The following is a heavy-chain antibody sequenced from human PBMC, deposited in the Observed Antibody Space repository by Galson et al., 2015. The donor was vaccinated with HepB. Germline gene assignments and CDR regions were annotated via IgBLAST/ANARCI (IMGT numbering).Heavy chain of an antibody. Sequence: SLRLSCAASGFIFSNYAMHWVRQAPGKGLEWVAAISYDGTYEYYADSVKGRFTIYRDNSRNTLYLQMNSLRPEGTAFYYCAKDSNGYGAHSWGQGTLVIVSS. V-gene: IGHV3-30*18. CDR2: ISYDGTYE. CDR3: AKDSNGYGAHS. D-gene: IGHD5-12*01. J-gene: IGHJ4*02. CDR1: GFIFSNYA.